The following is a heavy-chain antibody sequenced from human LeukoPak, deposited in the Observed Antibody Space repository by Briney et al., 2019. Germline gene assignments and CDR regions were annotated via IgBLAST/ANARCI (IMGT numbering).Heavy chain of an antibody. CDR3: ARGHCSGGSCYWFDP. CDR1: GGSISSGGYY. J-gene: IGHJ5*02. CDR2: IYYSGST. V-gene: IGHV4-31*03. D-gene: IGHD2-15*01. Sequence: SQTLSLTCTVSGGSISSGGYYWSWIRQHPGKGLEWIGYIYYSGSTYYNPSLKSRVTISVDTSKNQFSLKLSSVTAADTAVYYCARGHCSGGSCYWFDPWGQGTLVTVSS.